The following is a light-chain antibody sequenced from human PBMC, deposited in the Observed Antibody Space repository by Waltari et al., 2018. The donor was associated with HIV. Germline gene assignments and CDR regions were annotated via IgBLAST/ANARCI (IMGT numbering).Light chain of an antibody. CDR3: CSYAGSSTSRV. CDR2: EGS. J-gene: IGLJ2*01. CDR1: SSDVGSYNL. V-gene: IGLV2-23*01. Sequence: QSALTQPASVSGSPGQSITISCPGTSSDVGSYNLVSWYQQHPGKAPKLMIYEGSKRPSGVSNRFSGSKSGNTASLTISGLQAEDEADYYCCSYAGSSTSRVFGGGTKLTVL.